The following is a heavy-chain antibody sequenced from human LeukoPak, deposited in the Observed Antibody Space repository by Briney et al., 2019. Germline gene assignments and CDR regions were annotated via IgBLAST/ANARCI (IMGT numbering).Heavy chain of an antibody. Sequence: GRSLRLSCTASGFTFGDYSMSWVRQAPGRGLEWVGFIRSKAYGGTTEYAASVKGRFTISRDDSKSIAYLQMNSLKSEDTAVYYCTSVGGGAFDYWGRGTLVTVSS. CDR3: TSVGGGAFDY. CDR2: IRSKAYGGTT. J-gene: IGHJ4*02. V-gene: IGHV3-49*04. CDR1: GFTFGDYS. D-gene: IGHD1-26*01.